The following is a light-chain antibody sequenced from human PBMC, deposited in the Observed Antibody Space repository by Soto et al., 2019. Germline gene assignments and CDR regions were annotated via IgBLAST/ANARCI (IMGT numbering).Light chain of an antibody. CDR3: LLDYGYFWA. CDR2: AAS. J-gene: IGKJ1*01. V-gene: IGKV1-6*01. CDR1: QGIRSA. Sequence: AIQLTQSPSSLSASVGDRVTITCRASQGIRSALGWYQQKPGKVPKLLIYAASTLQSGVPSRFSGSGFGTDFTLTITSLQPEDFATYYCLLDYGYFWAFGQGTKVDIK.